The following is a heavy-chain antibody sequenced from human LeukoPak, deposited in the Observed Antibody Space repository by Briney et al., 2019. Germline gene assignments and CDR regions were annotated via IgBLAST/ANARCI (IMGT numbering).Heavy chain of an antibody. D-gene: IGHD3-3*01. CDR2: IYYSGNT. V-gene: IGHV4-39*01. Sequence: SETLSLTCTVSGGSISSSSYYWGWIRQPPGKGLEWIGSIYYSGNTYYNPTLKSRVTISVDTSKKQFSLKLRSVTAADTAVYYCARLPRYDFWSWGQGTLVTVSS. CDR1: GGSISSSSYY. J-gene: IGHJ4*02. CDR3: ARLPRYDFWS.